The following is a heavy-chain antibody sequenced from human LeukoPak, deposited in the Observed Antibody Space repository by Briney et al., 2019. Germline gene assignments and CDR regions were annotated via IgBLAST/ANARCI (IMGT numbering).Heavy chain of an antibody. CDR1: GFSFNSYT. J-gene: IGHJ6*02. Sequence: GGSLRLSCLGSGFSFNSYTMNWVREAPGKGLEWVSTISPVSSYTWYAESVKGRFTISRGNPKNSLYLQMNSLTAEDTAVYYCVRDVSRRMGMDVWGQGTTVTVSS. V-gene: IGHV3-21*01. CDR2: ISPVSSYT. D-gene: IGHD2-8*01. CDR3: VRDVSRRMGMDV.